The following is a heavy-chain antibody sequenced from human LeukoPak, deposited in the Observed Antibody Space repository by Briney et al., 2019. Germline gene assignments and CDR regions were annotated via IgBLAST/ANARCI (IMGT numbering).Heavy chain of an antibody. V-gene: IGHV3-66*01. J-gene: IGHJ4*02. CDR2: IYSGGST. D-gene: IGHD4-17*01. Sequence: GGSLRLSCAASGFTVSSNYMSWVRQAPGKGLEWVSAIYSGGSTYYADSVKGRFTISRDNSKNTLYLQMNSLRAEDTAVYYCAREVDNYGDYYYFDYWGQGTLVTVSS. CDR1: GFTVSSNY. CDR3: AREVDNYGDYYYFDY.